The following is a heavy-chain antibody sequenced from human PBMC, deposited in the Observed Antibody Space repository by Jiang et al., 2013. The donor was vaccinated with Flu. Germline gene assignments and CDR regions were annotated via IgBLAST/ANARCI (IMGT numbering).Heavy chain of an antibody. CDR3: AQGSSGAQGEDY. CDR1: GFTFSSQA. CDR2: IGGSGAPT. D-gene: IGHD2-15*01. V-gene: IGHV3-23*01. Sequence: VQLLESGGGLVQPGGSLRLSCAASGFTFSSQAMTWVRQAPGRGLEWVSSIGGSGAPTYYADSVKGRFTISRDNSKNTVDLQMDSLRAEDTAVYYCAQGSSGAQGEDYWGQGTLVTVSS. J-gene: IGHJ4*02.